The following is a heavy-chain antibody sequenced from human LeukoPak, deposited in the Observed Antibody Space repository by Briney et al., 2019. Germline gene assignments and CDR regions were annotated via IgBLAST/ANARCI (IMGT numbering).Heavy chain of an antibody. D-gene: IGHD3-22*01. V-gene: IGHV3-9*01. CDR2: ISWNSGSI. Sequence: GGSLRLSCVASGFTFNKYSMNWVRQAPGKGLEWVSGISWNSGSIGYADSVKGRFTISRDNAKNSLYLQMNSLRAEDTALYYCAKGYYYDSSGAIDYWGQGTLVTVSS. CDR3: AKGYYYDSSGAIDY. J-gene: IGHJ4*02. CDR1: GFTFNKYS.